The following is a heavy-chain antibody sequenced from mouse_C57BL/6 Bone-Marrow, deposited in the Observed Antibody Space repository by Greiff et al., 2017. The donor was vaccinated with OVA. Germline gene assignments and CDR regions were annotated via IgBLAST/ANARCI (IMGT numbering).Heavy chain of an antibody. D-gene: IGHD2-4*01. V-gene: IGHV1-80*01. J-gene: IGHJ2*01. CDR1: GYAFSSYW. CDR3: ARWGDYDSGDY. Sequence: VMLVESGAELVKPGASVKISCKASGYAFSSYWMNWVKQRPGKGLEWIGQIYPGDGDTNYNGKFKGKATLTADKSSSTAYMQLSSLTSEDSAVYFCARWGDYDSGDYWGQGTTLTVSS. CDR2: IYPGDGDT.